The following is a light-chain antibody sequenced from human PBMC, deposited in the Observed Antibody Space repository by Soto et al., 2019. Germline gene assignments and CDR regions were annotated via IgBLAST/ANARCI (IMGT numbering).Light chain of an antibody. CDR3: QQHDNSPLT. CDR1: QSVSSSY. J-gene: IGKJ4*01. Sequence: DIVLTQSPGTLSLSPGERAALPCRASQSVSSSYLAWYQQKPGQAPRLLIYGASNRATGIPDRFSGSGSGTDFTLTISRLEPEDFAVYYCQQHDNSPLTFGGGTKVDIK. V-gene: IGKV3-20*01. CDR2: GAS.